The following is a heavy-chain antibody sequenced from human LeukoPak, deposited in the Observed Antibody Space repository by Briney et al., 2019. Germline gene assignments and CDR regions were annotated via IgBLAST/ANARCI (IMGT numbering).Heavy chain of an antibody. CDR1: GFTFSSYW. J-gene: IGHJ5*02. CDR2: IRHDGSEK. CDR3: ARELPNYYGSGSYYNVYNWFDP. D-gene: IGHD3-10*01. Sequence: GGSLRLSCAASGFTFSSYWMSWVRQAPGKGLEWVANIRHDGSEKYYVDSVRGRFTISRDNAKNSLYLQMNSLRAEDTAVYYCARELPNYYGSGSYYNVYNWFDPWGQGTLVTVSS. V-gene: IGHV3-7*01.